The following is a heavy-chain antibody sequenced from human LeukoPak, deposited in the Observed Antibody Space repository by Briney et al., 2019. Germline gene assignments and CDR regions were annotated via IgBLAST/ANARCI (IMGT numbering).Heavy chain of an antibody. J-gene: IGHJ4*02. D-gene: IGHD6-13*01. V-gene: IGHV1-69*05. CDR1: GGTFSSYA. Sequence: TVKVSCKASGGTFSSYAISWVRQAPGQGLEWVGGIIPIFGTANYAQKFQGRVTITTDESTSTAYMELSSLRTEDTAVYYRARETTRGVTQQLAMYFDYWGQGTLVIVSS. CDR2: IIPIFGTA. CDR3: ARETTRGVTQQLAMYFDY.